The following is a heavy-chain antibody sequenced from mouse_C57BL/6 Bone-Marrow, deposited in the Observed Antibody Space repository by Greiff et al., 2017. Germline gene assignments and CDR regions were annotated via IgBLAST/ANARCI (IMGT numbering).Heavy chain of an antibody. CDR3: ARLPITTVVGFDD. CDR1: GFTFSSYC. V-gene: IGHV5-6*01. J-gene: IGHJ2*01. D-gene: IGHD1-1*01. CDR2: ISSGGSYT. Sequence: EVMLVESGGDFVKPGGSLKLSCAASGFTFSSYCMSWVRQTPDKRLEWVATISSGGSYTYYPASVQGRFTISRDNAKNTQYLQLSSLKSEDTAMYYCARLPITTVVGFDDWGQGTTLTVSS.